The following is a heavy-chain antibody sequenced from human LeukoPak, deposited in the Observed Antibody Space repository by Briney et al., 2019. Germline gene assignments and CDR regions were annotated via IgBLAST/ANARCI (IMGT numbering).Heavy chain of an antibody. CDR3: AKDAGEGSGWYYFDY. CDR2: ISGGGDTT. J-gene: IGHJ4*02. D-gene: IGHD6-13*01. Sequence: GSLRLSCAASGFTFSSYAMSWVRQGPEKGLEWVSTISGGGDTTYYADSVRGRFTVSRDASKNTLFLQMNSLRAEDTAVYYCAKDAGEGSGWYYFDYWGQGTLVTVSS. CDR1: GFTFSSYA. V-gene: IGHV3-23*01.